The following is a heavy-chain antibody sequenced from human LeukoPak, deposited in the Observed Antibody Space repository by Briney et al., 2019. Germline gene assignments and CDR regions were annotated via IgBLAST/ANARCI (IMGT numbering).Heavy chain of an antibody. D-gene: IGHD6-19*01. CDR1: GFTLSSSC. V-gene: IGHV3-7*01. CDR3: ARDSYSSGVDY. J-gene: IGHJ4*02. Sequence: PGGSLRLSCAASGFTLSSSCMRWVRQPPGKGLEWVTTIKQDGSEKYYVDSVKGRFTISKDNAKNSLYLQMNSLRAEDTAVYFCARDSYSSGVDYWGQGTLVTVSS. CDR2: IKQDGSEK.